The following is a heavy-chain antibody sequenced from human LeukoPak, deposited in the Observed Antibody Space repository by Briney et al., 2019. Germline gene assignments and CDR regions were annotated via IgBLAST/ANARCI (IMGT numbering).Heavy chain of an antibody. J-gene: IGHJ4*02. CDR3: AREVDYAVYFDY. V-gene: IGHV1-69*05. Sequence: GASVKVSCKASGGTFSSYAISWVRQAPGQGLEWMGRIIPIFGTANYAQKFQGRVTITTDESTSTAYMELSSLRSGDTAVYYCAREVDYAVYFDYWGQGTLVTVSS. D-gene: IGHD4-17*01. CDR2: IIPIFGTA. CDR1: GGTFSSYA.